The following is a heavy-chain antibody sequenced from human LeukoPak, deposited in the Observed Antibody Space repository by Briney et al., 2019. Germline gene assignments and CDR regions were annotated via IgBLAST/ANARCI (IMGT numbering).Heavy chain of an antibody. Sequence: GRSLRLSCAASGFTFDDYAMHWVRQAPGKGLEWVSSISWNSGKIGYADSVKGRFTISRENAKNSLYLQMNSLRVEDTALYYCTKDSGRYSSANDHWGQGTLVTVSS. CDR3: TKDSGRYSSANDH. V-gene: IGHV3-9*01. D-gene: IGHD6-25*01. CDR2: ISWNSGKI. CDR1: GFTFDDYA. J-gene: IGHJ4*02.